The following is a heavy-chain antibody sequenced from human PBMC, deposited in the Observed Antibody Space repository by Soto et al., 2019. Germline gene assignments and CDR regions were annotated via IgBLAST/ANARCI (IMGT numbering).Heavy chain of an antibody. Sequence: QVQLVQSGAEVKKPGSSVKVSCKASGGTFSSYAISWVRQAPGQGLEWMGGIIPIFGTANYAQKFQGRVRITADDTTSTAYMELSSMRYEDTAVYYCARKTYYSASSGYYESSWFDPWGQGTLVTVSS. D-gene: IGHD3-22*01. J-gene: IGHJ5*02. V-gene: IGHV1-69*12. CDR1: GGTFSSYA. CDR2: IIPIFGTA. CDR3: ARKTYYSASSGYYESSWFDP.